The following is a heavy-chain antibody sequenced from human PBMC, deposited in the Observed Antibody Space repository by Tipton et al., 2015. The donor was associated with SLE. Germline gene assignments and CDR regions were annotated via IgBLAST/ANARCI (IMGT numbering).Heavy chain of an antibody. J-gene: IGHJ4*02. V-gene: IGHV4-38-2*01. CDR3: ARPAGYSSSWYYY. CDR2: IYYSGST. CDR1: GYSISSGYY. Sequence: TLSLTCAVSGYSISSGYYWGWIRQPPGKGLEWIGSIYYSGSTYYNPSLKSRVTISVDTSKNQFSLKLSSVTAADTAVYYCARPAGYSSSWYYYWGQGTLVTVSS. D-gene: IGHD6-13*01.